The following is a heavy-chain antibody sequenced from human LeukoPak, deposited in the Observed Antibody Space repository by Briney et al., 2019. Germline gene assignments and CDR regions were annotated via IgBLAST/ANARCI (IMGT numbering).Heavy chain of an antibody. J-gene: IGHJ4*02. CDR3: ARDRYGISAAGYFDS. V-gene: IGHV3-33*01. Sequence: SGGSLRLSCAASGFTFSSYGMHWVRQAPGKGLEWVAVIWYDGSNKYYADSVKGRFTVSRDNSKNTLYLQMNSLRAEDTAVYYCARDRYGISAAGYFDSWGQGNLVTVSS. D-gene: IGHD6-13*01. CDR2: IWYDGSNK. CDR1: GFTFSSYG.